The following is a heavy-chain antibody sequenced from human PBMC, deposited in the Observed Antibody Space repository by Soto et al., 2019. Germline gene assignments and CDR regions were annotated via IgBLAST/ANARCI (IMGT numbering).Heavy chain of an antibody. Sequence: EVQLVESGGGLVKPGGSLRLFCAASGFTFSSYSMNWVRQAPGKGLEWVSSISSSSSYIYYADSVKGRFTISRDNAKNSLYLQMNSLRAEDTAVYYCARDFGRGAYVVGGGDYWGQGTLVTVSS. D-gene: IGHD5-12*01. V-gene: IGHV3-21*01. CDR1: GFTFSSYS. J-gene: IGHJ4*02. CDR2: ISSSSSYI. CDR3: ARDFGRGAYVVGGGDY.